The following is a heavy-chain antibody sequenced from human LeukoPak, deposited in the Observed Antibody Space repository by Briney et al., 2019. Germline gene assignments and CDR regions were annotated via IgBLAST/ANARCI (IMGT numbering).Heavy chain of an antibody. CDR1: GGSISSHY. J-gene: IGHJ3*02. CDR2: ISYIGST. Sequence: SETLSLTCTVSGGSISSHYWSWIRQPPGKGLEWIGYISYIGSTNYNPSLKSRVTISVDTSKNQFSLKLSSVTAADAAVYFCARDPTTVTKGLDIWGQGTMVTVS. CDR3: ARDPTTVTKGLDI. D-gene: IGHD4-17*01. V-gene: IGHV4-59*11.